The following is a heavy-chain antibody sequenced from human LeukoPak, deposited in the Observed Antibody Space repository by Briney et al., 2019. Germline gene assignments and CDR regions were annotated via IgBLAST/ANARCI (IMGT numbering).Heavy chain of an antibody. D-gene: IGHD2-21*02. CDR2: ITHSGTS. CDR1: GGSFSDYN. CDR3: ARVGDDEYFDY. J-gene: IGHJ4*02. Sequence: PSETLSLTCVVYGGSFSDYNWSWIRQPPGKGLEWIGEITHSGTSNYNPSLKSRVTMSVDTSKNQFSLKLSSVTAADTAVYYCARVGDDEYFDYWGQGTLVTVSS. V-gene: IGHV4-34*01.